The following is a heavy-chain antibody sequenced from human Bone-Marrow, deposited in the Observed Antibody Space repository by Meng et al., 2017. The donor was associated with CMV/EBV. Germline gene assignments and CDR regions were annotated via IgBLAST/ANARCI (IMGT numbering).Heavy chain of an antibody. CDR2: IIPIFGTA. J-gene: IGHJ5*02. CDR1: YD. V-gene: IGHV1-69*05. Sequence: YDSSWVTQAHGQGMEWMGGIIPIFGTANYAQKFQGRVTITTDESTSTAYMELSSLRSEDTAVYYCARGGGLDCSSTSCYRRVNWFDPWGQGTLVTVSS. CDR3: ARGGGLDCSSTSCYRRVNWFDP. D-gene: IGHD2-2*02.